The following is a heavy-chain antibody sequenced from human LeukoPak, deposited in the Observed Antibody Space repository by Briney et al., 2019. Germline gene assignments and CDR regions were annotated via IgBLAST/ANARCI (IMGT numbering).Heavy chain of an antibody. Sequence: ASVKVSCKASAYTFTAYYMHWVRQAPGQGLEWMGWINPKSGGTHYAQKFQGRVTKTRDTSISTAYMELSRLRSDDTAVYYCARERPSITLVRGVVNDFDYWGQGTLVTVSS. CDR2: INPKSGGT. CDR1: AYTFTAYY. V-gene: IGHV1-2*02. J-gene: IGHJ4*02. D-gene: IGHD3-10*01. CDR3: ARERPSITLVRGVVNDFDY.